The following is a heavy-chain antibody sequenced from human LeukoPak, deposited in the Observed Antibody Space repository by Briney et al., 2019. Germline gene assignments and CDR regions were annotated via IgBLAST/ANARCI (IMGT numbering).Heavy chain of an antibody. CDR1: GFTFSSYN. CDR3: ARIITPYYYYYMDV. V-gene: IGHV3-21*04. J-gene: IGHJ6*03. D-gene: IGHD3-10*01. Sequence: GSLRLSCAASGFTFSSYNMNWVRQTPGQGLEWVSSITSGSSHIYYADSVKGRFTISRDNAKSSLYLQMNSLRAEDTALYHCARIITPYYYYYMDVWGKGTTVTISS. CDR2: ITSGSSHI.